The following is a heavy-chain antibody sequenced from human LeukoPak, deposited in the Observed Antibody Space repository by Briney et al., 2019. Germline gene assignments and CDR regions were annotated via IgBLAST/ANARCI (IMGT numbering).Heavy chain of an antibody. D-gene: IGHD3-22*01. CDR3: ARQQADSSSVAFDI. CDR2: IYYSGST. J-gene: IGHJ3*02. CDR1: GGSISSSSYY. V-gene: IGHV4-39*01. Sequence: SETLSLTCTVSGGSISSSSYYWGWIRQPPGKGLEWIGSIYYSGSTYYNPSLKSRVTISVDTSKNQFSLKLSSVTAADTAVYCCARQQADSSSVAFDIWGQGTMVTVSS.